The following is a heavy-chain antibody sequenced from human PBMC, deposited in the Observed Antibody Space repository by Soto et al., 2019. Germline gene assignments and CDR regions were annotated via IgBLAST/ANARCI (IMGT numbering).Heavy chain of an antibody. CDR1: GGSISSSSYY. Sequence: PSETLSLTCTVPGGSISSSSYYWGWIRQPPGKGLEWIGSIYYSGSTYYNPSLKSRVTISVDTSKNQFSLKLSSVTAADTAVYYFARGYCSGGSCYPGGYYYYMDVWGKGTTVTVSS. D-gene: IGHD2-15*01. V-gene: IGHV4-39*01. J-gene: IGHJ6*03. CDR2: IYYSGST. CDR3: ARGYCSGGSCYPGGYYYYMDV.